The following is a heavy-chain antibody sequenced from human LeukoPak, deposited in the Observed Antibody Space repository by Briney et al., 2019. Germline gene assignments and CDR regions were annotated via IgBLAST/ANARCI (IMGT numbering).Heavy chain of an antibody. V-gene: IGHV3-48*03. Sequence: GGSLRLSCAASGFTFSSYEMNWVRRAPGKGLEWVSYISSSGSTIYYADSVKGRFTISRDNAKNSLYLQMNSLRAEDTAVYYCARETAYCGGDCYSAFDYWGQGTLVTVSS. CDR3: ARETAYCGGDCYSAFDY. D-gene: IGHD2-21*02. CDR2: ISSSGSTI. CDR1: GFTFSSYE. J-gene: IGHJ4*02.